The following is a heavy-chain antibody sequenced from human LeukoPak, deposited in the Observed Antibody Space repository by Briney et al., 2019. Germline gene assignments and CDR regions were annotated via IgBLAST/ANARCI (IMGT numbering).Heavy chain of an antibody. D-gene: IGHD3-22*01. CDR2: INPNSGGT. CDR1: GYTFTSYG. V-gene: IGHV1-2*02. CDR3: ARDEIVVVSP. J-gene: IGHJ5*02. Sequence: ASVKVSCKASGYTFTSYGISWVRQAPGQGLEWMGWINPNSGGTNYAQKFQGRVTMTRDTSISTAYMELSRLRSDDTAVYYCARDEIVVVSPWGQGTLVTVSS.